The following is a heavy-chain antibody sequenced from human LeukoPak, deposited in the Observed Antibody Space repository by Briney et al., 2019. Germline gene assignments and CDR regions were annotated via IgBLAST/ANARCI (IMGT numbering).Heavy chain of an antibody. CDR3: ARATYSSTWYSRYFDL. J-gene: IGHJ2*01. D-gene: IGHD6-13*01. V-gene: IGHV3-21*01. CDR2: ITSNSKYI. Sequence: GGSLRLSCEASQFSFSSHNMHWVRQAPGKGLEWVSAITSNSKYIYYADSVKGRFTISRDNSKNTLYLQMNSLRAGDTAVYYCARATYSSTWYSRYFDLWGRGTLVTVSS. CDR1: QFSFSSHN.